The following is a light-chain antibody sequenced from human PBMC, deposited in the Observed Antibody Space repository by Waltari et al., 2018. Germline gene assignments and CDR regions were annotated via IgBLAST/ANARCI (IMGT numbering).Light chain of an antibody. Sequence: DIQLTQSPSSLSASVGDRVTITCRASQGINSYLAWYQQKLGKAPKLLIYVASTLQSGVPSRFSGSGSVTEFTLTISSLQPEDFATYYCQQVKTYPYTFGQGTKLEIK. CDR2: VAS. V-gene: IGKV1-9*01. CDR3: QQVKTYPYT. J-gene: IGKJ2*01. CDR1: QGINSY.